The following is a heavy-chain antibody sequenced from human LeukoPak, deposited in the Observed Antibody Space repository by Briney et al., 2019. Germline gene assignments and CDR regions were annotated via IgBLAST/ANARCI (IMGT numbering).Heavy chain of an antibody. CDR1: GFTFSDYY. D-gene: IGHD3-3*01. CDR2: ISSSGSTI. J-gene: IGHJ6*02. V-gene: IGHV3-11*01. CDR3: ARVVTIFGEYYYYGMDV. Sequence: GGSLRLSCAASGFTFSDYYMSWIRQAPGKGLEWVSYISSSGSTIYYADSVKGRFTISRDNAKNSLYLQMNSLRAEDTAVYYCARVVTIFGEYYYYGMDVWGQETTVTVSS.